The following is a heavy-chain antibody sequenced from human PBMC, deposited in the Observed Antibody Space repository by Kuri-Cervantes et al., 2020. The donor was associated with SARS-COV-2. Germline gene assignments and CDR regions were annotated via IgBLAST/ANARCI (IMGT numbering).Heavy chain of an antibody. Sequence: ASVKVSCKASGYTFTSYYMHWVRQAPGQGLEWMGIINPSGGSTSYAQKFQGRVTMTRDTSTSTAYMELSRLRSDDTAVYYCARGGKYQLLYRCEYYFDYWGQGTLITVSS. D-gene: IGHD2-2*02. CDR2: INPSGGST. J-gene: IGHJ4*02. CDR3: ARGGKYQLLYRCEYYFDY. V-gene: IGHV1-46*01. CDR1: GYTFTSYY.